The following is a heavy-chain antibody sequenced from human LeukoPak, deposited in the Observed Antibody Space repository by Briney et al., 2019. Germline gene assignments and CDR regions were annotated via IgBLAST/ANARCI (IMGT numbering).Heavy chain of an antibody. CDR1: GFTLTGYG. Sequence: GGSLRLSCAASGFTLTGYGMHGVRQAPGKGLEWVAVIWYDGNNKYYLDSVKGRFTISRDTSKNTLYLQMNSLRGEDTAIYYCARDGLASIGLDMWGQGTVVTVSS. V-gene: IGHV3-33*01. CDR2: IWYDGNNK. CDR3: ARDGLASIGLDM. D-gene: IGHD6-13*01. J-gene: IGHJ3*02.